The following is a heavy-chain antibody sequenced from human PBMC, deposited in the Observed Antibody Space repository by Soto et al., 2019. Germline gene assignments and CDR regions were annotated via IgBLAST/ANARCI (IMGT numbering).Heavy chain of an antibody. D-gene: IGHD3-22*01. V-gene: IGHV1-2*02. Sequence: ASVKVSCKASGYTFTSYYIHWVRQAPGQGLEWMGWINPITGGTNYAPKFQGRVTMTRDTSITTAYMELSRLRSDDTAVYYCARNYYDSSELEYLDYWGQVTQVTVSP. CDR1: GYTFTSYY. CDR3: ARNYYDSSELEYLDY. CDR2: INPITGGT. J-gene: IGHJ4*02.